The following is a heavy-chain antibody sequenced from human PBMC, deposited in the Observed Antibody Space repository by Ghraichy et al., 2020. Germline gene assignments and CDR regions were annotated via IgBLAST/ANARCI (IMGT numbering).Heavy chain of an antibody. CDR3: ARGRRCSSTRCYWGAGPQQFYYYMDV. CDR1: GASFSGYY. CDR2: INHSGST. Sequence: SQTLSLTCAVYGASFSGYYWSWIRQPPGKGLEWIGEINHSGSTNYNPSLKSRVTISVDTSKNQFSLKVSSVTAADTAVYYCARGRRCSSTRCYWGAGPQQFYYYMDVWGKGTTVTVSS. D-gene: IGHD2-2*01. J-gene: IGHJ6*03. V-gene: IGHV4-34*01.